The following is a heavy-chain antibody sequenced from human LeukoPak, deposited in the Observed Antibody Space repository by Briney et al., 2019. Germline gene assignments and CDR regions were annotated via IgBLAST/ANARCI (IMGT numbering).Heavy chain of an antibody. J-gene: IGHJ4*02. CDR3: ARVKGYSYGFEDY. Sequence: SQTLSLTCTVSGGSISGGGYYWSWIRQHPGKGLEWIGYIYYSGTTYYNPSLKSRVTISVDTSNNQISLNLSSVTAADTAVYYCARVKGYSYGFEDYWGQGTLVTVSS. V-gene: IGHV4-31*03. CDR1: GGSISGGGYY. D-gene: IGHD5-18*01. CDR2: IYYSGTT.